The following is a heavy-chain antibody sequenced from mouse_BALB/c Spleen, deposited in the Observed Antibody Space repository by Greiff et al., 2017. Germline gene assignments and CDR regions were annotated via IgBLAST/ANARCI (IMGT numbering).Heavy chain of an antibody. D-gene: IGHD2-10*02. CDR1: GFNIKDTY. CDR3: ARLYGNYAWFAY. Sequence: EVQLQQSGAELVKPGASVKLSCTASGFNIKDTYMHWVKQRPEQGLEWIGRIDPANGNTKYDPKFQGKATITADTSSNTAYLQLSSLTSEDTAVYYCARLYGNYAWFAYWGQGTLVTVSA. J-gene: IGHJ3*01. V-gene: IGHV14-3*02. CDR2: IDPANGNT.